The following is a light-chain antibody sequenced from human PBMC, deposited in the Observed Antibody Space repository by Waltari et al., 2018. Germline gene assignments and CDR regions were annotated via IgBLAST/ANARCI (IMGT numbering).Light chain of an antibody. CDR2: EVK. CDR3: VSFTPANTWV. J-gene: IGLJ3*02. Sequence: QSALTQPPSVSGSPGQSVTISCTGTSSDVGGYDRVSWYQQPPDTAPKVMIYEVKKRPSGIPDRFSGSKSGNTASLTISGLQPEDEADYYCVSFTPANTWVFGGGTKLTVL. V-gene: IGLV2-18*02. CDR1: SSDVGGYDR.